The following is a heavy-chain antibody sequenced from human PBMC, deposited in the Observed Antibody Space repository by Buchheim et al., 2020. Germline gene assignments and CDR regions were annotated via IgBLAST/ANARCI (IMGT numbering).Heavy chain of an antibody. J-gene: IGHJ6*02. CDR3: ARHCEAAAWYNYYYYGMDV. CDR1: GGSISSSSYY. Sequence: QLQLQESGPGLVKPSETLSLTCTVSGGSISSSSYYWGWIRQPPGKGLEWIGSIYYSGSTYYNPSLKSRVTISVDTSKNQFSLKLSSVTAADTAVYYCARHCEAAAWYNYYYYGMDVWGQGTT. D-gene: IGHD6-13*01. CDR2: IYYSGST. V-gene: IGHV4-39*01.